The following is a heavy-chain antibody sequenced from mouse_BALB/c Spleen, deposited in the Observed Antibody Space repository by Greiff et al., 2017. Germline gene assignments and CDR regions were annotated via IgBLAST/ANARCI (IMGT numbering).Heavy chain of an antibody. CDR2: ISSGSSTI. J-gene: IGHJ4*01. Sequence: EVKLMESGGGLVQPGGSRKLSCAASGFTFSSFGMHWVRQAPEKGLEWVAYISSGSSTIYYADTVKGRFTISRDNPKNTLFLQMTSLRSEDTAMYYCARPYGSSYPLYYYAMDYWGQGTSVTVSS. CDR3: ARPYGSSYPLYYYAMDY. CDR1: GFTFSSFG. D-gene: IGHD1-1*01. V-gene: IGHV5-17*02.